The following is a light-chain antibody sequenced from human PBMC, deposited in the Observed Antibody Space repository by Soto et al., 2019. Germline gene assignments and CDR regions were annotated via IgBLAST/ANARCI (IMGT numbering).Light chain of an antibody. V-gene: IGKV3-20*01. Sequence: EIVLTQSPGTLPLSPGESTTLSCKASESVYINSFAWYYQKPGQPPRLLIYGASTWATGIPDRFSGSGSGTDFVLSINRLEVEDSGMYYCQQYGASPFTFGPGTRVDIK. CDR2: GAS. J-gene: IGKJ3*01. CDR1: ESVYINS. CDR3: QQYGASPFT.